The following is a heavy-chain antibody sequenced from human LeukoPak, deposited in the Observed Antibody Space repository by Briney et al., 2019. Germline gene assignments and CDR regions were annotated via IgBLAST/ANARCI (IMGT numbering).Heavy chain of an antibody. V-gene: IGHV1-69*13. CDR3: AGGGLAVAGRGRLGIAFDY. J-gene: IGHJ4*02. D-gene: IGHD6-19*01. CDR1: GGTFSSYA. CDR2: IIPIFGTA. Sequence: ASVKVSCKASGGTFSSYAISWVRQAPGQGLEWMGGIIPIFGTANYAQKFRGRVTITADESTSTAYMELSSLRSEDTAVYYCAGGGLAVAGRGRLGIAFDYWGQGTLVTVSS.